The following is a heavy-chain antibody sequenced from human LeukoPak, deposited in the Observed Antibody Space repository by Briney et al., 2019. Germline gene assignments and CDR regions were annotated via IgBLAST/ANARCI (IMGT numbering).Heavy chain of an antibody. CDR3: ARTVGYCSSTSCSRENFDY. CDR2: ISYDGSNK. V-gene: IGHV3-30-3*01. CDR1: GFTFSSYA. J-gene: IGHJ4*02. D-gene: IGHD2-2*01. Sequence: SCKASGFTFSSYAMHWVRQAPGKGLEWVAVISYDGSNKYYADSVKGRFTISRDNSKNTPYLQMNSLRAEDTAVYYCARTVGYCSSTSCSRENFDYWGQGTLVTVSS.